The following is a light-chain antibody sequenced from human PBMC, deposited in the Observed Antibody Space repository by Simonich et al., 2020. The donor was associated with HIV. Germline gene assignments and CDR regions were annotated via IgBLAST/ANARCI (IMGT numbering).Light chain of an antibody. Sequence: DIVMTQSPDSLSVALGERATINCKSSQSVLYSSNNTNSLGWDQQKPGNPPKLLIYWASTRESGVPDRFSGSGSGTDFTLTISSLQAEDVAVYYCQQYYAAPITFGQGTRLEI. CDR3: QQYYAAPIT. CDR2: WAS. J-gene: IGKJ5*01. V-gene: IGKV4-1*01. CDR1: QSVLYSSNNTNS.